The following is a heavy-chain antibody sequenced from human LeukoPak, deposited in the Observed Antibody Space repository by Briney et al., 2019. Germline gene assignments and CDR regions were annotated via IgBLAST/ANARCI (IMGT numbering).Heavy chain of an antibody. Sequence: ASETLSLTCTVSGGSISSYYWSWIRQPPGKGLEWIGYIYYSGSTNYNPSLKSRVTISVDTSKNQFSLKLSSVTAADTAVYYCARDSSYYYDSSGYQGARFHYFDYWGQGTLVTVSS. CDR1: GGSISSYY. V-gene: IGHV4-59*01. J-gene: IGHJ4*02. D-gene: IGHD3-22*01. CDR2: IYYSGST. CDR3: ARDSSYYYDSSGYQGARFHYFDY.